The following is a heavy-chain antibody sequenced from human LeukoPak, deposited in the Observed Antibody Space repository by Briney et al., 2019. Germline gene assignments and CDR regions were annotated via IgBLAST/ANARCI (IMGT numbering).Heavy chain of an antibody. Sequence: GASVKVSCKASGGTFISYAISWVRQAPGQGLEWMGGIIPIFGTANYAQKFQGRVTITADESTSTAYMELSSLRAEDTAVYYCARGLQGYYDSLTGYYRGRYYFDYWGQGTLVTVSS. D-gene: IGHD3-9*01. CDR1: GGTFISYA. CDR2: IIPIFGTA. J-gene: IGHJ4*02. V-gene: IGHV1-69*01. CDR3: ARGLQGYYDSLTGYYRGRYYFDY.